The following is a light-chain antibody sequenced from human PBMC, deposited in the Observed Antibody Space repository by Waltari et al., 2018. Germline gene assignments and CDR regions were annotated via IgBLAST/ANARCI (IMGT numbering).Light chain of an antibody. J-gene: IGLJ2*01. CDR2: GNS. CDR1: SSNIGAGYD. CDR3: QSYDSSLSGSV. Sequence: QSVLTQPPSVSGAPGQRVTISCTGSSSNIGAGYDVHWYQQLPGTAPKLLIEGNSNRPSWVPDRFSGSKSGTSASLAITGLQAEDEADYYCQSYDSSLSGSVFGGGTKLTVL. V-gene: IGLV1-40*01.